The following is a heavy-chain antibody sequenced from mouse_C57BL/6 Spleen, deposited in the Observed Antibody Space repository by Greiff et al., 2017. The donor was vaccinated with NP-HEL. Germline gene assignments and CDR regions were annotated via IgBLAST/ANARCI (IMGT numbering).Heavy chain of an antibody. J-gene: IGHJ3*01. Sequence: EVQLQQSGPELVKPGASVKISCKASGYTFTDYYMNWVKQSHGKSLEWIGDINPNNGGTSYNQKFKGKATLTVDKSSSTAYMELRSLTSEDSAVYYCARGTIYDGYYPSFAYWGQGTLVTVSA. D-gene: IGHD2-3*01. CDR3: ARGTIYDGYYPSFAY. CDR2: INPNNGGT. V-gene: IGHV1-26*01. CDR1: GYTFTDYY.